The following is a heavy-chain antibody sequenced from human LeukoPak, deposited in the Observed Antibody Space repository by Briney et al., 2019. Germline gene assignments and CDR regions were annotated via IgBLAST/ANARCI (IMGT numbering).Heavy chain of an antibody. CDR3: ARGGHAYYDSSGYRYYLDY. J-gene: IGHJ4*02. V-gene: IGHV3-21*01. Sequence: GGSLSLSCAASGFTFSTYSMNWVRQAPGKGPEWVSSITCSSSYIYYADSVKGRFTFSRDNAKNSLYLQMNSLRAEDTAVYYCARGGHAYYDSSGYRYYLDYSGQGTLVTVSS. D-gene: IGHD3-22*01. CDR1: GFTFSTYS. CDR2: ITCSSSYI.